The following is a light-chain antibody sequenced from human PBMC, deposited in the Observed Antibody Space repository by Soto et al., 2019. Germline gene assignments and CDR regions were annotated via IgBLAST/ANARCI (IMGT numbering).Light chain of an antibody. CDR1: SSNIGAGYD. J-gene: IGLJ2*01. CDR3: QFYDTSLSVIL. CDR2: VNN. V-gene: IGLV1-40*01. Sequence: QLVLTQPPSVSGAPGQRVTISCSGSSSNIGAGYDVHWYQQLPGTAPKLLIYVNNSRPSGVPDRISGSKSGSSASLAITGLQAEDEAEYFCQFYDTSLSVILFGGGTKLTVL.